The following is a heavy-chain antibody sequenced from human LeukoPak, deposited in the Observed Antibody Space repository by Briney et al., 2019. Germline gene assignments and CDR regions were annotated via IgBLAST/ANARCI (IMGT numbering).Heavy chain of an antibody. CDR2: IYYSGST. CDR3: ARGGGVTYYDSTGYLWYFDY. D-gene: IGHD3-22*01. CDR1: GGSISSHY. Sequence: SETLSLTCTVSGGSISSHYWSWIRQPPGKGLEWIGYIYYSGSTKFNPSLKCRVTISVDTSKNQFSLKLSSVTAADTAVYYCARGGGVTYYDSTGYLWYFDYWGQGTLVTVSS. V-gene: IGHV4-59*11. J-gene: IGHJ4*02.